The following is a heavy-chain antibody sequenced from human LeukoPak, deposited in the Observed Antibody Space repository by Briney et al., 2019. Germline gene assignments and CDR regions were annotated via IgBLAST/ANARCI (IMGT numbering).Heavy chain of an antibody. D-gene: IGHD2/OR15-2a*01. CDR3: ARGIGDY. CDR1: GFTFSTYW. V-gene: IGHV3-7*01. J-gene: IGHJ4*02. CDR2: IKPDGSEK. Sequence: GGSLRLPCAASGFTFSTYWISWVRQAPGKGLEWVAYIKPDGSEKYYLDSVKGRFTISRDNAGNSLYLQMSSLGAEDTAVYYCARGIGDYWGQGTLVTVSS.